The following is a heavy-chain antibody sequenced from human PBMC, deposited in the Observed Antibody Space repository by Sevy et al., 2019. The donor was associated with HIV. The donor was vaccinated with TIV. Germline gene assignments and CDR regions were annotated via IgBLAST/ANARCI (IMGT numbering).Heavy chain of an antibody. V-gene: IGHV3-7*01. CDR1: GFTFTNYW. J-gene: IGHJ4*02. CDR3: SRGLLEG. Sequence: GGSLRLSCAASGFTFTNYWMTGVRQAPGKGLEWVANIKPDRSAKYYADSVRGRFTISRDNAKNSLFLQMDSLRAEDTAMYYCSRGLLEGWGQGTLVTVSS. D-gene: IGHD1-26*01. CDR2: IKPDRSAK.